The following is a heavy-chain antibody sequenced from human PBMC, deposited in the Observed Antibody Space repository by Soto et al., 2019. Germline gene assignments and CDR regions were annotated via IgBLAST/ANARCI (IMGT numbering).Heavy chain of an antibody. CDR2: INSDGSST. CDR3: ASRLGAHAWVDY. J-gene: IGHJ4*02. CDR1: GFTFSSYW. D-gene: IGHD3-16*01. Sequence: EVQLVESGGGLVQPGGSLRLSCAASGFTFSSYWMHWVRQAPGKGLVWVSRINSDGSSTSYADSVKGRFTISRDNARNTLYLQMNRLRAEDTAVDYCASRLGAHAWVDYWGQGTLVTVSS. V-gene: IGHV3-74*01.